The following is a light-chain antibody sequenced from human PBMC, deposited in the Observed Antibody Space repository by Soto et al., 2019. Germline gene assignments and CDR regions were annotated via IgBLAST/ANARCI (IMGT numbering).Light chain of an antibody. CDR2: EVS. CDR3: SSYGSTSTRYV. CDR1: SSDVGGYNY. V-gene: IGLV2-14*01. J-gene: IGLJ1*01. Sequence: QSALTQPASVSGSPGQSITISCTRTSSDVGGYNYVSWYQQHPGKAPKLMIYEVSNRPSGVSNRFSGSKSANTASLTISGLQAEDEADYFCSSYGSTSTRYVFGTGTKLTVL.